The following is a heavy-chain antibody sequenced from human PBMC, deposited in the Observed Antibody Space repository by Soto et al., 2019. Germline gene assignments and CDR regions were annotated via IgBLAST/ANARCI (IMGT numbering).Heavy chain of an antibody. J-gene: IGHJ6*02. CDR3: VHTLDRGYYYYNMDV. Sequence: SGPTLVNPTQTLTLTCTFSGFSLSTNGVRVGWIRQPAGKALEWLALIHWDDDKRYSPSLERRLTITKDTSKNQVVLTMTNMDPLDTATYYCVHTLDRGYYYYNMDVWGQGTTVTAP. V-gene: IGHV2-5*02. D-gene: IGHD2-2*03. CDR2: IHWDDDK. CDR1: GFSLSTNGVR.